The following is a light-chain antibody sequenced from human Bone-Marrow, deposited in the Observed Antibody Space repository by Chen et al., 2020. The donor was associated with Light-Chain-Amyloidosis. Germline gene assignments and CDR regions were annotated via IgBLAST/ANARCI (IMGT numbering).Light chain of an antibody. Sequence: SSVLTQPSSVSVAPGHTVTTACGGNNIGSTSVPWYQQTPGQAPLLVVYDDSDRPSGIPERLSGSNSGNTATLTISRVEAGDEADYYCQVWDRSSDRPVFGGGTKLTVL. V-gene: IGLV3-21*02. J-gene: IGLJ3*02. CDR1: NIGSTS. CDR2: DDS. CDR3: QVWDRSSDRPV.